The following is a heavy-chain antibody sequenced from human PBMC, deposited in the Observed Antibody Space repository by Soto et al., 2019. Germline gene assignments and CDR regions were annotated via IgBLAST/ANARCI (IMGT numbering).Heavy chain of an antibody. CDR3: ARGGWGVGHYGMDV. J-gene: IGHJ6*02. D-gene: IGHD1-26*01. CDR1: GGSFSGYY. V-gene: IGHV4-34*01. Sequence: SETLSLTCAVYGGSFSGYYWSWIRQPPGKGLEWIGEVNHSGSTTYNPSLKSRVTISVDTSKNQFSLMLRSVTAADTALYFCARGGWGVGHYGMDVWGRGTSVTVSS. CDR2: VNHSGST.